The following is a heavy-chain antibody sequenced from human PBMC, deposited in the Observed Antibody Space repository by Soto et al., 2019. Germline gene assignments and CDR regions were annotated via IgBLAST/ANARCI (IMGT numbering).Heavy chain of an antibody. CDR1: GGSISSYY. CDR3: ARDDTDIVVVPAAIV. CDR2: IYYSGST. J-gene: IGHJ4*02. D-gene: IGHD2-2*02. V-gene: IGHV4-59*01. Sequence: PSETLSLTCTVSGGSISSYYWSWIRQPPGKGLEWIGYIYYSGSTNYNPSLKSRVTISVDTSKNQFSLKLSSVTAADTAVYYCARDDTDIVVVPAAIVWGQGTLDTGSS.